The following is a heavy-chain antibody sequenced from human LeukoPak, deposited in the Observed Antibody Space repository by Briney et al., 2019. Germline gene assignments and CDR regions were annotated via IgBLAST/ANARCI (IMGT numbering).Heavy chain of an antibody. Sequence: ASVKVSCKASGYTFTSHAMNWVRQAPGQGLEWMGWINTNTGNPTYAQGFTGRFVFSLDTSVSTAYLQISSLKAEDTAVYYCARRAPPRQQPGWFDPWGQGTLVTVSS. D-gene: IGHD6-13*01. CDR2: INTNTGNP. CDR3: ARRAPPRQQPGWFDP. V-gene: IGHV7-4-1*02. J-gene: IGHJ5*02. CDR1: GYTFTSHA.